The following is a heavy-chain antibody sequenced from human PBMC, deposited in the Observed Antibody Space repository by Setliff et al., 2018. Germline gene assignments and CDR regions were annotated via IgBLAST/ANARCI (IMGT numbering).Heavy chain of an antibody. CDR1: DDSISSRHYY. V-gene: IGHV4-61*09. J-gene: IGHJ6*03. CDR2: IYTSWST. Sequence: KTSETLSLTCTVSDDSISSRHYYWSWIRQPAGKGLEWLGQIYTSWSTNYNPSLKGRATLSIDASKRQFSLSLTSVTAADTAVYYCARVTGFFYVDAWGKGTTVTVSS. CDR3: ARVTGFFYVDA.